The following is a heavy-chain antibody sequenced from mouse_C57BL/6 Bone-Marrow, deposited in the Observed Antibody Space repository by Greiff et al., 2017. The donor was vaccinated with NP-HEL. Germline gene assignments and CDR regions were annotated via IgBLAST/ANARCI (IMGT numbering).Heavy chain of an antibody. J-gene: IGHJ3*01. D-gene: IGHD1-1*01. V-gene: IGHV14-4*01. CDR3: TTITTVPPFAY. Sequence: EVQLQQSGAELVRPGASVKLSCTASGFNIKDDYMHWVKQRPEQGLEWIGWIDPENGDTEYASKFQGKATITADTSSNTAYLQLSSLTSEDTAVYYCTTITTVPPFAYWGRGTLVTVSA. CDR1: GFNIKDDY. CDR2: IDPENGDT.